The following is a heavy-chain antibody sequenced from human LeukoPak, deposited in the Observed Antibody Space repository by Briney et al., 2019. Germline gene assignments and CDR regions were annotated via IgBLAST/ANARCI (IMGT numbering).Heavy chain of an antibody. J-gene: IGHJ4*02. Sequence: SETLSLTCTVSGGSISSSSYYWSWIRQPPGKGLEWIGSIYYSGSTYYNPSLKSRVTISVDTSKNQFSLKLSSVTAADTAVYYCARQGGCSSTSCYSPLFDYWGQGTLVTVSS. CDR3: ARQGGCSSTSCYSPLFDY. D-gene: IGHD2-2*01. CDR2: IYYSGST. CDR1: GGSISSSSYY. V-gene: IGHV4-39*01.